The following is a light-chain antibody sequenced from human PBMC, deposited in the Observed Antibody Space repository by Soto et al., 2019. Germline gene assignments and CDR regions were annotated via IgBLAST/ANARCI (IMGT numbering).Light chain of an antibody. CDR2: AAS. CDR3: LQDYTYPLT. CDR1: QPIRND. J-gene: IGKJ4*01. V-gene: IGKV1-6*02. Sequence: ACQMTQSPSSLSASVGDRVTITCRASQPIRNDLGWYQQKPGKAPKLLIFAASILQTGVPSRFSGSGSGTVFTLTISSLQPEDFATYYCLQDYTYPLTFGGGTKVEIK.